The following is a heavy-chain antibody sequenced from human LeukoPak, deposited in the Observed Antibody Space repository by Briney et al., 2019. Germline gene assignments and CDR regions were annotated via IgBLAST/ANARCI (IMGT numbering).Heavy chain of an antibody. J-gene: IGHJ4*02. V-gene: IGHV3-30*01. Sequence: GGSLRLSRAASGFTFSSYAMHWVRQAPGKGLEWVAVISYDGSNKYYADSVKGRFTISRDNSKNTLYLQMNSLRAEDTAVYYCARDPSVAGLFDYWGQGTLVTVSS. CDR3: ARDPSVAGLFDY. D-gene: IGHD6-19*01. CDR2: ISYDGSNK. CDR1: GFTFSSYA.